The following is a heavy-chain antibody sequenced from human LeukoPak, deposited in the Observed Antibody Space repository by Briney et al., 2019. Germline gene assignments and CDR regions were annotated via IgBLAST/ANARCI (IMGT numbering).Heavy chain of an antibody. D-gene: IGHD1-26*01. CDR3: ARDSGSYFLAYYYYYYMDV. CDR2: ISAYNGNT. Sequence: ASVKVSCKASGYTFTSYDISWVRQAPGQGLEWMGWISAYNGNTNYAQKLQGRVTMTTDTSTSTAYMELRSLRSDDTAVYYCARDSGSYFLAYYYYYYMDVWGKGTTVTISS. CDR1: GYTFTSYD. V-gene: IGHV1-18*04. J-gene: IGHJ6*03.